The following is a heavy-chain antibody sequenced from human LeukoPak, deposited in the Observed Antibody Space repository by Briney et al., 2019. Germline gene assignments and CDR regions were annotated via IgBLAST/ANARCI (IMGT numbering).Heavy chain of an antibody. J-gene: IGHJ4*02. CDR1: GYTFTSYG. CDR3: AREDIVVVPAAIGYPIS. CDR2: ISAYNGNT. Sequence: ASVKVSCKASGYTFTSYGISWVRQAPGQGLEWMGWISAYNGNTNYAQKLQGRVTMTTDTSTSTAYMELRSLRSDDTAVYYCAREDIVVVPAAIGYPISWGQGTLVTVSS. D-gene: IGHD2-2*01. V-gene: IGHV1-18*01.